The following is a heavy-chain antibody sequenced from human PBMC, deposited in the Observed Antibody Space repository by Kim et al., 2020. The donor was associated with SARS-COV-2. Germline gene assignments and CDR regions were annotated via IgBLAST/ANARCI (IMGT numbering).Heavy chain of an antibody. D-gene: IGHD5-12*01. CDR3: ARDFGYSGYVGSYYYYYGMDV. CDR2: IYYSGST. CDR1: GGSISSGGYY. Sequence: SETLSLTCTVSGGSISSGGYYWSWIRQHPGKGLEWIGYIYYSGSTYYNPSLKSRVTISVDTSKNQFSLKLSSVTAADTAVYYCARDFGYSGYVGSYYYYYGMDVWGQGTTVTVSS. J-gene: IGHJ6*02. V-gene: IGHV4-31*03.